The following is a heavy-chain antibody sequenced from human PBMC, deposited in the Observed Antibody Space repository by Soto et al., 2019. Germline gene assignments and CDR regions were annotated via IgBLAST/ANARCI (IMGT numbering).Heavy chain of an antibody. CDR3: TTSHAGELNN. Sequence: QEQLQESGPGLVKPSGTLSLTCAVSGGSISSSSWWTWVRQSPGKGLEWIGEIFESGATNYNPSLKSRLTMSVDKSKNQFSLNLSSLTAADTAVYFCTTSHAGELNNWGQGTLVTVSS. CDR2: IFESGAT. J-gene: IGHJ4*02. D-gene: IGHD1-7*01. CDR1: GGSISSSSW. V-gene: IGHV4-4*02.